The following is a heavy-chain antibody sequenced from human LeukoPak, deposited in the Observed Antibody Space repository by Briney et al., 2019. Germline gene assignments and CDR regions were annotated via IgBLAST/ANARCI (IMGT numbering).Heavy chain of an antibody. V-gene: IGHV7-4-1*02. CDR3: ARGPERTRYYDSSGYQIDY. CDR1: GYTFTTYI. Sequence: TSVKVSCKASGYTFTTYIMNWVRQAPGQGLEWMGWINTNTGNPTYAQGFTGRFVFSLDTSVSTAYLQISSLKAEDTAVYYCARGPERTRYYDSSGYQIDYWGQGTLVTVSS. D-gene: IGHD3-22*01. J-gene: IGHJ4*02. CDR2: INTNTGNP.